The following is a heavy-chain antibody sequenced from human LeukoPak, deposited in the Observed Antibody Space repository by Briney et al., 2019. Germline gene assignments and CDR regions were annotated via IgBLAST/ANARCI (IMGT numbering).Heavy chain of an antibody. CDR2: INPNSGGT. CDR1: GFTFTGYY. CDR3: ARGPSRGDYYYYYMDV. J-gene: IGHJ6*03. V-gene: IGHV1-2*02. D-gene: IGHD3-10*01. Sequence: ASVKVSCKASGFTFTGYYMHWVRQAPGQGLEWMGWINPNSGGTNYAQKFQGRVTMTRDTSISTAYMELRRLRSDDTAVYYCARGPSRGDYYYYYMDVWGKGTTVTVSS.